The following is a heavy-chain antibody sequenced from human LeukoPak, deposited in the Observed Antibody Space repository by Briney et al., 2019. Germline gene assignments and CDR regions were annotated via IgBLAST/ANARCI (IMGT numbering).Heavy chain of an antibody. J-gene: IGHJ4*02. CDR3: ARHSRGYFDY. Sequence: PSETLSLTCTVSGGSLSSYYWSWIRQPPGKGLEWIGYIYYSGSTNYNPSLKSRVTISVDTSKNQFSLKLSSVTAADTAVYYCARHSRGYFDYWGQGTLVTVSS. CDR2: IYYSGST. CDR1: GGSLSSYY. V-gene: IGHV4-59*01.